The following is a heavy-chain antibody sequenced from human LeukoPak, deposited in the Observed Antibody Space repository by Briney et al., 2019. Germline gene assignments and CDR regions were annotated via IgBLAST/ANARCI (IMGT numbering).Heavy chain of an antibody. D-gene: IGHD6-19*01. J-gene: IGHJ4*02. CDR3: ARQYSSGWGY. Sequence: PSETLSLTCTVSGDSISRSRYYWAWIRQPPGKGLEWIGSIYYSGSTYYNPSLKSRVTISVDTSKNQFPLKLSSVTAADTAVYYCARQYSSGWGYWGQGTLVTVSS. CDR1: GDSISRSRYY. V-gene: IGHV4-39*01. CDR2: IYYSGST.